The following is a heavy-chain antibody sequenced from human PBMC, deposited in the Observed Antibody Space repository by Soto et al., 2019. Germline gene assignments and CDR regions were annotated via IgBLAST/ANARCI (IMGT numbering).Heavy chain of an antibody. CDR2: IYPGDSDT. J-gene: IGHJ5*02. D-gene: IGHD5-12*01. Sequence: GESLKISCKGSGYSFTSYWIGWVRQMPGKGLEWMGIIYPGDSDTRYSPSFQGQVTISADKSISTAYLQWSSLKASDTAMYYCARLRGNGYVAGDWFDPWGQGTLVTVSS. CDR3: ARLRGNGYVAGDWFDP. V-gene: IGHV5-51*01. CDR1: GYSFTSYW.